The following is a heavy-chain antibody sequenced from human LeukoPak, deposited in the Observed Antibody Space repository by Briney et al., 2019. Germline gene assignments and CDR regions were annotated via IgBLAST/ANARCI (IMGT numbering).Heavy chain of an antibody. CDR2: IRYDGSNK. Sequence: GGSLRLSCAASGFTFSSYGMHWVRQAPGKGLEWVAFIRYDGSNKYYADSVKGRFTISRDNSKNTLYLQMNSLRAEDTAVYYCAKDSYDYSNYGFFDYWGQGTLVTVSS. V-gene: IGHV3-30*02. D-gene: IGHD4-11*01. CDR1: GFTFSSYG. J-gene: IGHJ4*02. CDR3: AKDSYDYSNYGFFDY.